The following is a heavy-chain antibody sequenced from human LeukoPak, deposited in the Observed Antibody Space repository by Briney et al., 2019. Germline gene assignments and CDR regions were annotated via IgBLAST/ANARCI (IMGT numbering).Heavy chain of an antibody. CDR1: GGSISSSSYY. J-gene: IGHJ4*02. CDR2: IYYSGST. V-gene: IGHV4-39*07. Sequence: SETLSLTCTVSGGSISSSSYYWGWIRQPPGKGLEWIGSIYYSGSTCYNPSLKSRVTISVDTSKIQFSLKLSSVTAADTAVYYCARDGSGNSNYFDFWGQGTLVTVSS. CDR3: ARDGSGNSNYFDF. D-gene: IGHD3-10*01.